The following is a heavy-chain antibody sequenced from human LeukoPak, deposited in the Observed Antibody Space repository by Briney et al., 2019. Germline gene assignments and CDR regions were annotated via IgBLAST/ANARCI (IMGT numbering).Heavy chain of an antibody. CDR2: IYPGDSDT. CDR1: GYSFTSYW. J-gene: IGHJ2*01. D-gene: IGHD3-16*01. V-gene: IGHV5-51*01. CDR3: ARLPSGGVTRWYFDL. Sequence: GESLKISCKGSGYSFTSYWIGWVRQMPRKGLEWMGIIYPGDSDTRYSPSFQGQVTISADKSISTAYLQWSSLKASDTAMYYCARLPSGGVTRWYFDLWGRGTLVTVSS.